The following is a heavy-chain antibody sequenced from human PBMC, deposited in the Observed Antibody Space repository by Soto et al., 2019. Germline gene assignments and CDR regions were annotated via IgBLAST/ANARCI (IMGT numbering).Heavy chain of an antibody. CDR3: AREKIGYFDY. CDR1: GFTLSSYA. D-gene: IGHD2-15*01. Sequence: QVQLVESGGGVVQPGRSLRLSCAASGFTLSSYAMHWVRQAPGKGPERVAVMSYDGSNKYYADSVTGRFTISRDNSKNTMYLQMNSLRAEDRAVYYCAREKIGYFDYWGQGTLVTVSS. V-gene: IGHV3-30-3*01. CDR2: MSYDGSNK. J-gene: IGHJ4*02.